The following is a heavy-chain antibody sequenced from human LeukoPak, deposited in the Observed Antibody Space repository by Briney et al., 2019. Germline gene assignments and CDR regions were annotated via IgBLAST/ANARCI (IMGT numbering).Heavy chain of an antibody. CDR1: GFTFSSYS. Sequence: GGSLRLSCAASGFTFSSYSMNWVRQAPGKGLEWVSSISSSSSYIYYADSVKGRFTISRDNAKNSLYLQMNSLRAEDTAVYYCARGEDVGATMPDYWGQGTLVTVSS. CDR2: ISSSSSYI. D-gene: IGHD1-26*01. CDR3: ARGEDVGATMPDY. J-gene: IGHJ4*02. V-gene: IGHV3-21*01.